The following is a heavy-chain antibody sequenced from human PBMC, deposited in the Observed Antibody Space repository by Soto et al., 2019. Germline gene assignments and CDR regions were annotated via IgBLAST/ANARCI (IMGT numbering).Heavy chain of an antibody. D-gene: IGHD3-9*01. Sequence: ASVKVSCKASGYTFTSYGISWVRQAPGQGLEWMGWISAYNGNTNYAQKLQGRVTMTTDTSTSTAYMELWSLRSDDTAVYYCARDPPHYDILTGYSYPFDYWGQGTLVTVSS. J-gene: IGHJ4*02. CDR1: GYTFTSYG. CDR2: ISAYNGNT. CDR3: ARDPPHYDILTGYSYPFDY. V-gene: IGHV1-18*01.